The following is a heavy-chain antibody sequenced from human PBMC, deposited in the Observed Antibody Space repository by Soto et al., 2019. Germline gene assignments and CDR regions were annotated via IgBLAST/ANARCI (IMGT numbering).Heavy chain of an antibody. CDR2: ISYDGSNK. CDR3: AKGPEYSGYYSY. Sequence: PGGSLRLSCAASGFTFSSYGMHWVRQAPGKGLEWVAVISYDGSNKYYADSVKGRFTISRDNSKNTLYLQMNSLRAEDTAVYYWAKGPEYSGYYSYWGQGTLVTVSS. CDR1: GFTFSSYG. J-gene: IGHJ4*02. D-gene: IGHD3-22*01. V-gene: IGHV3-30*18.